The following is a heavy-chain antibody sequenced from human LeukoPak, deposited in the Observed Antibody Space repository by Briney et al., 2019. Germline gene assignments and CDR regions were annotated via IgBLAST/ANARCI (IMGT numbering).Heavy chain of an antibody. Sequence: GGSLRLSCAASGFTFSNSWMSWVRQAPGKGLEWVGRIKTNAEGGTLDYTAPVKGRFTISRDDSKNTLYLQMDSLEAEDTGMYYCTTGIDDEGGYWGQGTLVTVSS. V-gene: IGHV3-15*01. CDR3: TTGIDDEGGY. D-gene: IGHD3-3*02. CDR1: GFTFSNSW. J-gene: IGHJ4*02. CDR2: IKTNAEGGTL.